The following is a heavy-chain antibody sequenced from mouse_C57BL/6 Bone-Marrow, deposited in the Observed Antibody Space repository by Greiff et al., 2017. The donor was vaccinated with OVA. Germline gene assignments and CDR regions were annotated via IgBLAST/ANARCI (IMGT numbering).Heavy chain of an antibody. CDR1: GYTFTSYG. Sequence: VKLQESGAELARPGASVKLSCKASGYTFTSYGISWVKQRTGQGLEWIGEIYPRSGNTYYNEKFKGKATLTADKSSSTAYMELRSLTSEDSAVYFCARGSSYLYYFDYWGQGTTLTVSS. CDR2: IYPRSGNT. V-gene: IGHV1-81*01. CDR3: ARGSSYLYYFDY. D-gene: IGHD1-1*01. J-gene: IGHJ2*01.